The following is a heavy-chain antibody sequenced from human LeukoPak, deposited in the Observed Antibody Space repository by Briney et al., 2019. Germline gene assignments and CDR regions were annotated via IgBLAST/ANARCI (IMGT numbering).Heavy chain of an antibody. D-gene: IGHD6-19*01. CDR1: GYSFESNW. CDR2: IDPGDSET. V-gene: IGHV5-51*01. CDR3: ARHRQWVPLDY. Sequence: GESLKISCQASGYSFESNWIGWVRQMPGKGLEWMGVIDPGDSETRYSPSFRGQVTISADKSISTAYLQWSSLKASDTAMYYCARHRQWVPLDYWGQGTLVTVSS. J-gene: IGHJ4*02.